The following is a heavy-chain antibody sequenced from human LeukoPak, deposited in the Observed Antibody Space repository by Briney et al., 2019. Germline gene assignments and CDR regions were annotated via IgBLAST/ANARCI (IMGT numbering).Heavy chain of an antibody. CDR3: ARAKAVTTELTQYFHH. CDR2: ISGYNGYT. V-gene: IGHV1-18*01. J-gene: IGHJ1*01. D-gene: IGHD4-11*01. CDR1: GYTFTNYG. Sequence: ASVKVSCKASGYTFTNYGVSWVRQAPGQGLEWMGWISGYNGYTNYAQKFQFRVTMTTDTSTSTAYMELRSLTSDDTAVYYCARAKAVTTELTQYFHHWGQGTLVTVSS.